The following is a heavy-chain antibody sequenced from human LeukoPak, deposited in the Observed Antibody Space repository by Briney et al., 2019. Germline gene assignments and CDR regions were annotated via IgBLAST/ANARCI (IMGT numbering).Heavy chain of an antibody. D-gene: IGHD2-15*01. J-gene: IGHJ5*02. CDR1: GGSISSYY. CDR2: IDYSGST. Sequence: SETLSLTCTVSGGSISSYYWNWIRQPPGKGLEWIGYIDYSGSTNYNPSLKSRVTITVDTSKNQFSLKLSSVTAADTAVYYCARLVHCSGGSCYSAGGRDWFDPWGQGTLVTVSS. CDR3: ARLVHCSGGSCYSAGGRDWFDP. V-gene: IGHV4-59*08.